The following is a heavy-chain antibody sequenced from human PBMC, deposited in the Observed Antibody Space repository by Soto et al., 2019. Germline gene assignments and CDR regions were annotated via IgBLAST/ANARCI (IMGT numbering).Heavy chain of an antibody. CDR2: IYNSGTT. J-gene: IGHJ5*01. Sequence: SETLSLTCTVSGGSISSAGYAWSWIRHHPGKGLEWIGHIYNSGTTFYNPSLTSRLTISLDTSKSLFSLKLSSVTAADTAVYYCASGVGSDSYSNHYNWLDYWGQGTLVTVSS. CDR3: ASGVGSDSYSNHYNWLDY. CDR1: GGSISSAGYA. V-gene: IGHV4-31*03. D-gene: IGHD3-10*01.